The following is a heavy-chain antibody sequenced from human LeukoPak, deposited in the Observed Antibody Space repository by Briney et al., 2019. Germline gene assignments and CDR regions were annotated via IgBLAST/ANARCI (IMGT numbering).Heavy chain of an antibody. CDR3: SKHTRYGHYNPNDV. J-gene: IGHJ3*01. CDR2: SHTSGST. D-gene: IGHD4-17*01. Sequence: SETLSLTCTVSGVSVSAFYWSWLRQPPGEELEWICYSHTSGSTSYNPSFESRVSISLDTSNNQLSLRVTSGTAADTAVYYCSKHTRYGHYNPNDVWGQGTMVTVST. V-gene: IGHV4-4*09. CDR1: GVSVSAFY.